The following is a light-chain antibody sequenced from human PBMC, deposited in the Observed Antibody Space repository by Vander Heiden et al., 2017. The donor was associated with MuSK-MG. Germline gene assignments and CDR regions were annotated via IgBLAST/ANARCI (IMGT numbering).Light chain of an antibody. V-gene: IGKV1-39*01. CDR1: RSISTY. CDR2: GAS. Sequence: DIEMTQSPSSLSASVGDRVTITCRASRSISTYLNWYQQKPGKAPKLLIYGASTLQSGVPSRFSGSGSGTEFTLTITTLQPEDFATYYCQQSYSSSSLTFGGGTKVDI. CDR3: QQSYSSSSLT. J-gene: IGKJ4*01.